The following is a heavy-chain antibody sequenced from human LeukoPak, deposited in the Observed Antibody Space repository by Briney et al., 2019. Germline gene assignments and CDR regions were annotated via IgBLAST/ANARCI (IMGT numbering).Heavy chain of an antibody. CDR2: IYTSGST. Sequence: SETLSLTCTVSGNSISSGDNYWSWIRQPAGKGLEWIGRIYTSGSTNYNPSLKSRVTISGDTSKNQFSLKLSSVTAADTAVYYCARSLASSSMGKGHWGQGTLVTVSS. V-gene: IGHV4-61*02. CDR3: ARSLASSSMGKGH. CDR1: GNSISSGDNY. J-gene: IGHJ4*02. D-gene: IGHD6-6*01.